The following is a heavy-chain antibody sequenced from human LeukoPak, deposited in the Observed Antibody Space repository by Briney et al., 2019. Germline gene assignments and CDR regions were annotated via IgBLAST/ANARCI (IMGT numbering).Heavy chain of an antibody. Sequence: SETLSLTCIVSGGSISGGGFYWSWIRQSPGKGLEWIGYIYYSGSTYYNPSLKSRVTISVDTSKNQFSLKLSSVTAADTAVYYCAREQLVGSRYFDYWGQGTLVTVSS. CDR2: IYYSGST. V-gene: IGHV4-30-4*01. J-gene: IGHJ4*02. CDR3: AREQLVGSRYFDY. CDR1: GGSISGGGFY. D-gene: IGHD1-1*01.